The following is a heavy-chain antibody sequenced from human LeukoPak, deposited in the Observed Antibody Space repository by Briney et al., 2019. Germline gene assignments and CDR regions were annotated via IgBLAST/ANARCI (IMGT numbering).Heavy chain of an antibody. D-gene: IGHD1-14*01. J-gene: IGHJ4*02. Sequence: KFQGRVTITRDTSASTAYVELSSLRSEDTAVYYCARDETGSGDYWGQGTLVTVSS. V-gene: IGHV1-3*01. CDR3: ARDETGSGDY.